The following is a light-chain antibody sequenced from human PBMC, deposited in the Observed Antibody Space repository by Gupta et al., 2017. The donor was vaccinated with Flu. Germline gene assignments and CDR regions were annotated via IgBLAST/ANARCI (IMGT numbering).Light chain of an antibody. CDR1: QSVSSN. J-gene: IGKJ5*01. Sequence: EIVVTQSPATLSVSPGERATLSCRASQSVSSNLAWYQQKPGQAPRLLIYGASIRATGIPARFSGSGSGTEFILTISSLQSEDFAVYDCHQYENWPPITFGQGTRLEIK. CDR2: GAS. CDR3: HQYENWPPIT. V-gene: IGKV3-15*01.